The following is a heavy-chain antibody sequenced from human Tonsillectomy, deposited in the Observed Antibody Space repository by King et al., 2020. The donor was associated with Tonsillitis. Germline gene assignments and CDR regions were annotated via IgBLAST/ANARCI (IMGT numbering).Heavy chain of an antibody. V-gene: IGHV3-33*08. D-gene: IGHD1-20*01. Sequence: VQLVESGGGVVQPGRSLRLSCAASGFTFSSYGMHWVRQAPGKGLEWVAVIWYDGSNKYYADSVKGRFTISRDNSKNTLYLQMNSLRAEDTAVYYCARALQRYNWNDRGPVLYYMDVWGKGTTVTVSS. J-gene: IGHJ6*03. CDR1: GFTFSSYG. CDR2: IWYDGSNK. CDR3: ARALQRYNWNDRGPVLYYMDV.